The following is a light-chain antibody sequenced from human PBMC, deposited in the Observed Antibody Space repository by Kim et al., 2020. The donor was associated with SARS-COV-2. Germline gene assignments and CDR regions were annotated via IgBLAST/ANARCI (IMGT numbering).Light chain of an antibody. CDR2: RDS. Sequence: VALGQTARITCGGNNIGSKNVHWYQQKPGQAPVLVIYRDSNRPSGIPERFSGSNSGNTATLTISRAQAGDEADYYCQVWDSSTVVFGGGTQLTVL. CDR3: QVWDSSTVV. J-gene: IGLJ2*01. V-gene: IGLV3-9*01. CDR1: NIGSKN.